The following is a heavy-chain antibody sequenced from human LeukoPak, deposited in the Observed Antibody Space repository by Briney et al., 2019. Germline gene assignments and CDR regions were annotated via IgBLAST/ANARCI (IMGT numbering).Heavy chain of an antibody. CDR1: GFSFSNYG. J-gene: IGHJ3*02. V-gene: IGHV3-7*03. Sequence: PGGSLRLSCAASGFSFSNYGMNWVRQAPGKVSGWVANIKQEGSEKYYGDSVKGRFTISRDNAKNSLYLQMNSLRAEDTAVYYCTITIDYTEWERLESNAFDIWGQGTMVTVSS. D-gene: IGHD1-26*01. CDR3: TITIDYTEWERLESNAFDI. CDR2: IKQEGSEK.